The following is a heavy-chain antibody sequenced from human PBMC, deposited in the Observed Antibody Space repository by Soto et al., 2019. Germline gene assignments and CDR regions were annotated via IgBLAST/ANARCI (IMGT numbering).Heavy chain of an antibody. CDR2: ISSSSSYI. V-gene: IGHV3-21*01. Sequence: GGSLRLSCAASGFTFSSYSMNWVRQAPGKGLEWVSSISSSSSYIYYADSVKGRFTISRDNAKNSLYLQMNSLRAEDTAVYYCARDRPFYGMDVWGQGTTVTVSS. J-gene: IGHJ6*02. CDR3: ARDRPFYGMDV. CDR1: GFTFSSYS.